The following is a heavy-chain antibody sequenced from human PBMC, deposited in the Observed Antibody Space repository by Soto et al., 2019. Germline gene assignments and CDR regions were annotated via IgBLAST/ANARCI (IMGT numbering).Heavy chain of an antibody. Sequence: GSLRLSCAASGFTFSSYGMHWVRQAPGKRLEWISYIRNGGRAIYYAASVEGRFTISRDNVRNSVHLQMNSLRGEDTGVYYCARTRMEWALYFDNWGLGTLVTVSS. CDR3: ARTRMEWALYFDN. D-gene: IGHD3-3*01. CDR1: GFTFSSYG. V-gene: IGHV3-48*01. CDR2: IRNGGRAI. J-gene: IGHJ4*02.